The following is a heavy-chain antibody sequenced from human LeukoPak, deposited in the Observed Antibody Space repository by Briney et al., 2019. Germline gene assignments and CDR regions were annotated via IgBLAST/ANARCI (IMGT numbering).Heavy chain of an antibody. Sequence: ASVKVSCKASGYTFTSYYMHWVRQAPGQGLEWMGIINPSGGSTSYAQKFQGRVTMTRDTSTSTVYMELSSLRSEDTAVYYCARALYDKYSSDWYPGYFQHWGQGTLVTVSP. V-gene: IGHV1-46*01. CDR1: GYTFTSYY. D-gene: IGHD6-19*01. CDR3: ARALYDKYSSDWYPGYFQH. J-gene: IGHJ1*01. CDR2: INPSGGST.